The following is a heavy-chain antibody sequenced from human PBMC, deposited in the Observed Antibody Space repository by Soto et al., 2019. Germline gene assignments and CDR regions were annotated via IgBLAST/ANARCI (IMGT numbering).Heavy chain of an antibody. CDR1: GGSISSYY. CDR3: AREMYSSGWYEGDYYFDY. CDR2: IYYSGST. Sequence: SETLSLTCTVSGGSISSYYWSWIRQPPGKGLEWIGYIYYSGSTNYNPSLKSRVTISVDTSKNQFSLKLSSVTAADTAVYYCAREMYSSGWYEGDYYFDYWGQGTLVTVSS. D-gene: IGHD6-19*01. J-gene: IGHJ4*02. V-gene: IGHV4-59*01.